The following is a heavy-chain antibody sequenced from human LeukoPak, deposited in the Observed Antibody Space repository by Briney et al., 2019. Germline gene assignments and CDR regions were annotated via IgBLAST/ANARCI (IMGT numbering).Heavy chain of an antibody. CDR1: GFTFSSYG. CDR2: IRYDGSNK. D-gene: IGHD3-22*01. J-gene: IGHJ6*03. Sequence: GGSLRLSCAASGFTFSSYGMHWVRQAPGKGLEWVAFIRYDGSNKYYADSVKGRFTISRDNSRNTVSLQMHSLRVEDTAVYYCANGGKSGSRYYLYWYMDVWGKGTTVTVSS. CDR3: ANGGKSGSRYYLYWYMDV. V-gene: IGHV3-30*02.